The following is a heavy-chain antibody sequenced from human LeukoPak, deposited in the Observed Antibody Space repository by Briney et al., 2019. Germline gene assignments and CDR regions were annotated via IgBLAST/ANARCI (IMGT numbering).Heavy chain of an antibody. CDR1: GFSVNDVYY. CDR2: IYHSGST. J-gene: IGHJ4*02. CDR3: AGKYYYDTSGYFYVDY. D-gene: IGHD3-22*01. Sequence: SETLSLTCTVSGFSVNDVYYWGFIRQSPGKGLEWIGSIYHSGSTYYNPSLKSRVTISMDTSKNQFSLRLSSLTATDTAVYYCAGKYYYDTSGYFYVDYWGRGLLVTVSS. V-gene: IGHV4-38-2*02.